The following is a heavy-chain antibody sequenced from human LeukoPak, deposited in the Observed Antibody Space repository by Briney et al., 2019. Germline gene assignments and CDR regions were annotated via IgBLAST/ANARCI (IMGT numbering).Heavy chain of an antibody. CDR3: ARLDRNSGSYFYYYYGMDV. CDR2: IYHSGST. V-gene: IGHV4-4*02. Sequence: GSLRLSCAASGFTFSSYAMSWVRQPPGKGLEWIGEIYHSGSTNYNPSLKSRVTISVDKSKNQFSLKLSSVTAADTAVYYCARLDRNSGSYFYYYYGMDVWGQGTTVTVSS. D-gene: IGHD1-26*01. J-gene: IGHJ6*02. CDR1: GFTFSSYAM.